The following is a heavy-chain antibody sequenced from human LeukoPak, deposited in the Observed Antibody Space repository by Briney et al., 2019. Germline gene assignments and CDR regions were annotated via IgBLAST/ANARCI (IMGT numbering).Heavy chain of an antibody. CDR2: IYNSGST. J-gene: IGHJ6*02. D-gene: IGHD3-22*01. CDR3: ARAPYYYDSSGYGWFYYYYGMDV. CDR1: GDSITTYS. V-gene: IGHV4-59*12. Sequence: PSETLSLTCTVSGDSITTYSWSWIRQSPGKGLECIGYIYNSGSTNYNPSLKSRVTISVDTSKNQFSLKLSSVTAADTAVYYCARAPYYYDSSGYGWFYYYYGMDVWGQGTTVTVSS.